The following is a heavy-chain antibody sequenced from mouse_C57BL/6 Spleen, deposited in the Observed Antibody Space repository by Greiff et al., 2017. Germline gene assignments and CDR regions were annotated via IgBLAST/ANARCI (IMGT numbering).Heavy chain of an antibody. CDR1: GYTFTSYW. J-gene: IGHJ2*01. V-gene: IGHV1-55*01. CDR3: ARGYYYGSSRYFDY. CDR2: IYPGSGST. Sequence: VQLQQPGAELVKPGASVKMSCKASGYTFTSYWITWVKQRPGQGLEWIGDIYPGSGSTNYNEKFKSKATLTVDTSSSTAYMQLSSLTSEDSAVYYCARGYYYGSSRYFDYWGQGTTLTVSS. D-gene: IGHD1-1*01.